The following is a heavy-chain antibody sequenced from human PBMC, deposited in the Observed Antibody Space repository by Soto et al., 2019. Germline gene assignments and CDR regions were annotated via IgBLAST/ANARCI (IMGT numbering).Heavy chain of an antibody. V-gene: IGHV2-5*02. CDR2: IYSDDNK. D-gene: IGHD6-13*01. CDR1: GFSLTTSGVG. J-gene: IGHJ4*02. CDR3: AHRPLESIAAAGFDF. Sequence: QITLKESGPTLVKPTQTLTLTCTFSGFSLTTSGVGVGWIRQPPGKALEWLALIYSDDNKRYSPSLKSRLTITKDISKNQVVLTMTNMDPVDTATYYCAHRPLESIAAAGFDFWGQGILVTVSS.